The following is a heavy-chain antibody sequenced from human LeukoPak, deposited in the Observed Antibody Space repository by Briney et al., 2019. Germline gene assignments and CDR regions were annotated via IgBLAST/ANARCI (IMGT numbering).Heavy chain of an antibody. J-gene: IGHJ3*02. CDR1: GYTFTNYA. Sequence: VALVKVSCKASGYTFTNYAISWVRQAPGQGLEWMGRIIPILGIANYAQKFQGRVTITADKSTSTAYMELSSLRSEDTAVYYCARRVYDSSDFDIWGQGTMVTVSS. V-gene: IGHV1-69*04. D-gene: IGHD3-22*01. CDR3: ARRVYDSSDFDI. CDR2: IIPILGIA.